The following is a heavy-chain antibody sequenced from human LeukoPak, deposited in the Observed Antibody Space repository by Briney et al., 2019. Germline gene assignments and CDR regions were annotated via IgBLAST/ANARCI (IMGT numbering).Heavy chain of an antibody. D-gene: IGHD3-22*01. Sequence: GGSLRLSCAASGFTFDSYAMSWVRQAPGKGLEWVSGISASGGSTYYADSVKGRFTISRDNSKNTLYLQMNSLRAEDTAVYYCAKDQGGGYHFHYFDYWGQGTLVTVSS. CDR3: AKDQGGGYHFHYFDY. J-gene: IGHJ4*02. CDR1: GFTFDSYA. V-gene: IGHV3-23*01. CDR2: ISASGGST.